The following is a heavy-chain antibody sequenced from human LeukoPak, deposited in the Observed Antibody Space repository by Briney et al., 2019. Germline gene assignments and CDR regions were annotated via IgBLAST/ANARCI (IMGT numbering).Heavy chain of an antibody. V-gene: IGHV4-59*01. Sequence: SETLSLTCTVSGGSIRSYYWSWIRQPPGKGLEWIGYIYHSGSTNNNPSLKSRLTMSLDTSKNQFSLKLSSVTAADTAVYYCARGSLGRAVMFFDYWGQGTLVTVSS. CDR1: GGSIRSYY. J-gene: IGHJ4*02. CDR2: IYHSGST. D-gene: IGHD3-10*01. CDR3: ARGSLGRAVMFFDY.